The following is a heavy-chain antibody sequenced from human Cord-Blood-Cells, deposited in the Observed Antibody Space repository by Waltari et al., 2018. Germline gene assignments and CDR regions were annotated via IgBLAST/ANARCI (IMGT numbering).Heavy chain of an antibody. CDR1: GYTLTGCY. CDR2: INPNSGGT. D-gene: IGHD1-1*01. CDR3: ARDSGTGTTKFDFDY. Sequence: QVQLVQSGAEVKKPGASVKVSCKASGYTLTGCYIHWVRQPPGQGLEWMGWINPNSGGTNYAQKFQGRVTMTRDTSISTAYMELSRLRSDDTAVYYCARDSGTGTTKFDFDYWGQGTLVTVSS. J-gene: IGHJ4*02. V-gene: IGHV1-2*02.